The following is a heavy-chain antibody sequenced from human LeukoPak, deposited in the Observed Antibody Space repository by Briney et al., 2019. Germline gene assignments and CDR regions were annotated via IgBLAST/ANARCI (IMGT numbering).Heavy chain of an antibody. Sequence: ASVTVSFKASGCTFTSYAMHWVRQAPGQRLEWMGWINAGNGNTKYSQKFQGRVTITRDTSASTAYMELSSLRSEDTAVYYCARVPLRFGAFDIWGQGTMVTVSS. D-gene: IGHD3-16*01. CDR2: INAGNGNT. CDR1: GCTFTSYA. V-gene: IGHV1-3*01. J-gene: IGHJ3*02. CDR3: ARVPLRFGAFDI.